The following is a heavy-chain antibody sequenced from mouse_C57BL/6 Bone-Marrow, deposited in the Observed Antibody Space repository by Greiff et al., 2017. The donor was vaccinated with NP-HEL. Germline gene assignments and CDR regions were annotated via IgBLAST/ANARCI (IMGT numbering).Heavy chain of an antibody. CDR3: ARSEVPFYYGNRYFDV. J-gene: IGHJ1*03. D-gene: IGHD2-1*01. Sequence: VQLQQPGAELVRPGTSVKLSCKASGYTFTSYWMHWVKQRPGQGLEWIGVIDPSDSYTNYNQKFKGKATLTVDTSSSTAYMQLSSLTSEDSAVYYCARSEVPFYYGNRYFDVWGTGTTVTVSS. V-gene: IGHV1-59*01. CDR1: GYTFTSYW. CDR2: IDPSDSYT.